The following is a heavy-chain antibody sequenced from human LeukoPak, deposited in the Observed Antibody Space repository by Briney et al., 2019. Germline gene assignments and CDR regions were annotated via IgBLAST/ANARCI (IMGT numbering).Heavy chain of an antibody. D-gene: IGHD3-16*01. J-gene: IGHJ6*03. Sequence: PGGSLRLSCAASGFTFSSYSMNWVRQAPGKGLEWVSYISGSSGTIYYADSVKGRFTISRDNAKSSLYLQMNSLRAEDTAVYYCARRSEFGVLYFMDVWGK. CDR3: ARRSEFGVLYFMDV. CDR1: GFTFSSYS. CDR2: ISGSSGTI. V-gene: IGHV3-48*01.